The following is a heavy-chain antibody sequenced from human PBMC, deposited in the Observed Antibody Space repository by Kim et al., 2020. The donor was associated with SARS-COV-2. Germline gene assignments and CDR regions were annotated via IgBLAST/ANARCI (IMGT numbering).Heavy chain of an antibody. J-gene: IGHJ6*02. D-gene: IGHD2-2*01. CDR3: ARDRRYCSSTSCLNYYYYGMDV. CDR2: MNPNSGNT. V-gene: IGHV1-8*01. CDR1: GYTFTSYD. Sequence: ASVKVSCKASGYTFTSYDINWVRQATGQGLEWMGWMNPNSGNTGYAQKFQGRVTMTRNTSISTAYMELSSLRSEDTAVYYCARDRRYCSSTSCLNYYYYGMDVWGQGTTVTVSS.